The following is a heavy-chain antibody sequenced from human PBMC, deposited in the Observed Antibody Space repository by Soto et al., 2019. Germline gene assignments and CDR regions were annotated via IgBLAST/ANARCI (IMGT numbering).Heavy chain of an antibody. CDR2: IIPIFGTA. Sequence: QVQLVQSGAEVKKPGSSVKVSCKASGGTFSSYAISWVRQAPGQGLEWMGGIIPIFGTANYAQKFQGRVTITADESTSTAYMELSSLRSEDTAVYYCARRGGGGSTPWGWFDPWGQGTLVTVSS. D-gene: IGHD2-15*01. CDR1: GGTFSSYA. CDR3: ARRGGGGSTPWGWFDP. V-gene: IGHV1-69*01. J-gene: IGHJ5*02.